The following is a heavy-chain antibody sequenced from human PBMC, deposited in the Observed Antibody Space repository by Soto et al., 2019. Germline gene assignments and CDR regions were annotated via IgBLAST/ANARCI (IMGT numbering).Heavy chain of an antibody. CDR2: ISYDGSNK. V-gene: IGHV3-30-3*01. CDR3: ARAVYYYYGMDV. J-gene: IGHJ6*02. Sequence: QVQLVESGGGVVQPGRSLRLSCAASGFTFSSYAMHWVRQAPGKGLEWVAVISYDGSNKYYADSVKGRFTISRDNSKNPLYLQMNSLRAEDTAVYYCARAVYYYYGMDVWGQGTTVTVSS. CDR1: GFTFSSYA.